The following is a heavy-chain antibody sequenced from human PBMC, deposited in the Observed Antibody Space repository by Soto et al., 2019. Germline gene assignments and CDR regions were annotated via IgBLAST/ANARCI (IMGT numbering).Heavy chain of an antibody. CDR1: GYSISSGYY. CDR3: ARDLGYSYGYNLLLDAFDI. J-gene: IGHJ3*02. V-gene: IGHV4-38-2*02. Sequence: SETLSLTCAVSGYSISSGYYWGWIRQPPGKGLEWIGSIYHSGSTYYNPSLKSRVTISVDTSKNQFSLKLSSVTAADTAVYYCARDLGYSYGYNLLLDAFDIWGQGTMVTVSS. D-gene: IGHD5-18*01. CDR2: IYHSGST.